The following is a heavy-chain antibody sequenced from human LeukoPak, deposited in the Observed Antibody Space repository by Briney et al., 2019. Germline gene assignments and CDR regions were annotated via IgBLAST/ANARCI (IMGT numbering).Heavy chain of an antibody. Sequence: GGSLRLSCAASGFTFSSYAMSWVRQAPGKGLEWVSAISGSGGSTYYADSVKGRFTISRDNSKNTLYLQMNSLRAEDTAVYYCAIPNMPPTYFKDYWGQGTLVTVSS. D-gene: IGHD2/OR15-2a*01. V-gene: IGHV3-23*01. J-gene: IGHJ4*02. CDR2: ISGSGGST. CDR3: AIPNMPPTYFKDY. CDR1: GFTFSSYA.